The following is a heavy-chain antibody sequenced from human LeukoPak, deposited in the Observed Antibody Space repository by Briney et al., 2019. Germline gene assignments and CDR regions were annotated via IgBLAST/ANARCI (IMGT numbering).Heavy chain of an antibody. Sequence: TGGSLRLSCAASGFTFSSYAMSWVRQAPGKGLEWVSAISGSSGSTYYADSVKGRFTISRDNSKNTLYLQMNSLRAEDTAVYYCAKGRYSYGYYYYGMDVWGQGTTVTVSS. CDR3: AKGRYSYGYYYYGMDV. CDR1: GFTFSSYA. J-gene: IGHJ6*02. D-gene: IGHD5-18*01. CDR2: ISGSSGST. V-gene: IGHV3-23*01.